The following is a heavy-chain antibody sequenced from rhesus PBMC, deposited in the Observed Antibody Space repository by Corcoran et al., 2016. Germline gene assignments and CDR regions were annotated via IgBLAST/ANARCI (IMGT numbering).Heavy chain of an antibody. J-gene: IGHJ5-1*01. D-gene: IGHD3-16*01. CDR1: GGSISGYY. CDR2: IGGSRGST. V-gene: IGHV4-165*01. Sequence: QVQLQESGPGLVKSSETLSLTCAVSGGSISGYYWIWIRQPPGKGLEWIGYIGGSRGSTYYNSSLKSLVTISTDTSKNQFSLKLSSVTAADTAVYYCARDYYSGSYPPYGRFDVWGPGVLVTVSS. CDR3: ARDYYSGSYPPYGRFDV.